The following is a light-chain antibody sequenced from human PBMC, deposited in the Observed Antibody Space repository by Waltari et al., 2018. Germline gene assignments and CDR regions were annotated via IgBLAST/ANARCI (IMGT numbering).Light chain of an antibody. J-gene: IGKJ4*01. Sequence: DIYLTQSPSSLSAFVGDRVTITCRASQGIVNYLAWFQQKPGKAPKSLIYGASDLASGVPSRVSGSGSGTDFTLTITSLQPEDFATYYCQQFASYPYTFGGGTKVEIK. CDR3: QQFASYPYT. CDR1: QGIVNY. CDR2: GAS. V-gene: IGKV1-16*01.